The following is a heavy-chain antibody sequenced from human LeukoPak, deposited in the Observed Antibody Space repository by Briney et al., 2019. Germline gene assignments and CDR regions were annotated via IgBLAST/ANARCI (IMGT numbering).Heavy chain of an antibody. CDR2: IYYSGST. J-gene: IGHJ4*02. CDR1: GGSISSNSYY. Sequence: SETLSLTCAVSGGSISSNSYYWGWIRQPPGKGLEWIGSIYYSGSTYYNPSLKSRVTISVDTSKNQFSLKLSSVTAADTAVYYCARATPWSIAARRWSQGTLVTVSS. V-gene: IGHV4-39*07. D-gene: IGHD6-6*01. CDR3: ARATPWSIAARR.